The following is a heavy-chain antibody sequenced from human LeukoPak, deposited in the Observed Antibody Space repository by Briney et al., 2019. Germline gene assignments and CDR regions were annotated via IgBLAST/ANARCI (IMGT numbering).Heavy chain of an antibody. CDR2: IYPRDGST. V-gene: IGHV1-46*01. J-gene: IGHJ4*02. CDR3: ARDQEGFDY. CDR1: GYTFTINY. Sequence: GASVKVSCKASGYTFTINYIHWVRQATGQGLEWMGMIYPRDGSTSYAQKFQGRVTVTRDTSTSTVHMELSGLRSEDTAVYYCARDQEGFDYWGQGTLVTVSS.